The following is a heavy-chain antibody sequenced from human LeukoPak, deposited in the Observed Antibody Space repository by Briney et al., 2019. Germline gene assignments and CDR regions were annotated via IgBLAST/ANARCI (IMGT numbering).Heavy chain of an antibody. CDR2: ISFNSGSK. J-gene: IGHJ4*02. CDR3: AKAKGSAPMNSFNY. Sequence: GGSLRLSCAASGFTVSSNYMSWVRQAPGKGLEWVSGISFNSGSKDYADSVKGRFSISRDNANNSLSLQMTSLRPDDTAFYYCAKAKGSAPMNSFNYWGQEILVPVPP. CDR1: GFTVSSNY. V-gene: IGHV3-9*01.